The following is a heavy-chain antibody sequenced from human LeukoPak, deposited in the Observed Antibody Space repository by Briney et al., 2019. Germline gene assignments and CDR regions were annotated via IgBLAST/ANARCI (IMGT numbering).Heavy chain of an antibody. CDR2: IKSKVNGETT. CDR3: TRGYRGLSEY. J-gene: IGHJ4*02. Sequence: GGSLRLSCAASGFTLSNAWMSWVRQAPGKGLEWVGRIKSKVNGETTDYAAPVKGRFTISRDDSKSIAYLQMNSLKTDDTAVYYCTRGYRGLSEYWGQGTLVTVSS. CDR1: GFTLSNAW. D-gene: IGHD3-16*02. V-gene: IGHV3-15*01.